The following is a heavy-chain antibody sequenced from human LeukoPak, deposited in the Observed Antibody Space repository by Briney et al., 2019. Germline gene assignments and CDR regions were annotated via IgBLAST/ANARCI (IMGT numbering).Heavy chain of an antibody. V-gene: IGHV3-30*14. J-gene: IGHJ4*02. CDR3: ARVAYGALPDY. CDR2: ISYAGSNK. D-gene: IGHD4-17*01. Sequence: GGSLRLSCAASGFTFSSYAMHWVRQAPGKGLEWVAVISYAGSNKYYAVSVKGRFTISRDNSKNTLYLQMNSLRAEDTAVYCYARVAYGALPDYWGQGTLVTVSS. CDR1: GFTFSSYA.